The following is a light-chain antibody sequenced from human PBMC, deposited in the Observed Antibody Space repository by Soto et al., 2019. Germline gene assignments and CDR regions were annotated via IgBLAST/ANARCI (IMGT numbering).Light chain of an antibody. CDR3: QQYKSYPYT. J-gene: IGKJ2*01. CDR1: QSINSW. V-gene: IGKV1-5*03. CDR2: KAS. Sequence: DIQMTQSPSTLSASVGDRVTITCRASQSINSWLAWYQQKPGKAPKLLISKASSLESGVPSRFSGSGSGTEFTLTISSLQPDDFATYYCQQYKSYPYTFGQGTKLESK.